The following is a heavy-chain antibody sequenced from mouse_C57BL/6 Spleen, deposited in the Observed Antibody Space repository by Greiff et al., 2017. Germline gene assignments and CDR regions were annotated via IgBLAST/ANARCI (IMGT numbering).Heavy chain of an antibody. CDR3: TRRAVVATWEYYFDY. V-gene: IGHV1-15*01. Sequence: QVQLQQSGAELVRPGASVTLSCKASGYTFTDYEMHWVKQTPVHGLEWIGAIDPETGGTAYNQKFKGKAILTADKSSSTAYMELRSLTSGDSAVYYCTRRAVVATWEYYFDYWGQGTTLTVSS. J-gene: IGHJ2*01. CDR2: IDPETGGT. CDR1: GYTFTDYE. D-gene: IGHD1-1*01.